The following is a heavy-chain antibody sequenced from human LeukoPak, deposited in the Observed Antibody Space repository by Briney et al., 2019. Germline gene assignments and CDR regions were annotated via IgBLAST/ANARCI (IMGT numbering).Heavy chain of an antibody. CDR3: ARDRYCSGGSCYSFTSNGWFDP. CDR1: GYTFTSYG. J-gene: IGHJ5*02. D-gene: IGHD2-15*01. V-gene: IGHV1-18*01. Sequence: ASVTVSCKASGYTFTSYGISWVRQAPGQGLEWMGWISAYNGNTNYAQKLQGRVTMTTDTSTSTAYMELRSLRSDDTAVYYCARDRYCSGGSCYSFTSNGWFDPWGQGTLVTVSS. CDR2: ISAYNGNT.